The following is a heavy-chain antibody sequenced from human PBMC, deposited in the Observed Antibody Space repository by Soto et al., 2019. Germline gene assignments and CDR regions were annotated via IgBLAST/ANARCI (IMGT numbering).Heavy chain of an antibody. Sequence: PGGSLRLSCAASGFTSSTYDMHWVRQAPGKGLGWVAFSSYDGGKEFYADSVKARFTISRDNSQNTMYLEMNNLRHDDTAVYYCAKGGSSSARYFDTWGQGTLVTV. CDR1: GFTSSTYD. D-gene: IGHD6-6*01. V-gene: IGHV3-30*18. J-gene: IGHJ5*02. CDR3: AKGGSSSARYFDT. CDR2: SSYDGGKE.